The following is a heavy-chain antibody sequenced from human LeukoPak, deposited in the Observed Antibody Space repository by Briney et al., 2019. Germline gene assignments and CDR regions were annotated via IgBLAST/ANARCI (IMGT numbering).Heavy chain of an antibody. CDR3: ARDRSIRGVNTWFDP. CDR2: IYTSGST. J-gene: IGHJ5*02. CDR1: GGSISSYY. D-gene: IGHD3-10*01. V-gene: IGHV4-4*07. Sequence: PSETLSLTCTVSGGSISSYYWSWIRQPAGKGLEWIGRIYTSGSTTYNPSLKSRVTMSVDTSKNQFSLKLSSVTAADTAVYYCARDRSIRGVNTWFDPWGQGTLVTVSS.